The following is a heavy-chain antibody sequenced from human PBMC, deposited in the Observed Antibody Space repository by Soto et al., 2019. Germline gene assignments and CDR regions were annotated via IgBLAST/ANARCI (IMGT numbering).Heavy chain of an antibody. CDR1: GYIFTTYV. J-gene: IGHJ5*02. CDR2: ISGYNGNT. Sequence: GASVKVSCKASGYIFTTYVISWVRQAPGQGLEWMGRISGYNGNTKYAQKFQDRVTMTTDTSTSTAYMELRSLRSDDTAVYYCARNEYCDGGTCYSGWFVPWGQGTLVTVSS. D-gene: IGHD2-15*01. V-gene: IGHV1-18*01. CDR3: ARNEYCDGGTCYSGWFVP.